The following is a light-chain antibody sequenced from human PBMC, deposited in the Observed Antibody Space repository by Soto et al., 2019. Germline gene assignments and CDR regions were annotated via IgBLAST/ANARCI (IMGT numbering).Light chain of an antibody. V-gene: IGKV3-20*01. Sequence: EIVLTQSPGTLSLSPGERATLSCRASQSVGSSYLAWYQRKPGQAPRLLIYRASYRATGVPDRFSGSGSGTDFTLTISRLEPEDFAVYYCQHYGTSPPITFGPGTKVDIK. CDR3: QHYGTSPPIT. J-gene: IGKJ3*01. CDR1: QSVGSSY. CDR2: RAS.